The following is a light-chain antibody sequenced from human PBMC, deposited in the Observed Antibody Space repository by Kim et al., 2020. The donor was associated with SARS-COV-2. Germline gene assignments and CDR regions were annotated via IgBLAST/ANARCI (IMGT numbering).Light chain of an antibody. CDR2: DVS. CDR1: QSIGTY. V-gene: IGKV3-11*01. Sequence: EIVLTQSPATLSLSPGERATLSCRASQSIGTYLAWYQHKPGRPPRLLIYDVSKRATGIPARFSGSGSGTDFTLTISSLESEDFAVYYCQQVGHFGQGTKLDI. J-gene: IGKJ2*01. CDR3: QQVGH.